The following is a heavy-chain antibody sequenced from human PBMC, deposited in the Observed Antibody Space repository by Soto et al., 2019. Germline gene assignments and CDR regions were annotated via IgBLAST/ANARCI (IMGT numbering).Heavy chain of an antibody. CDR1: GGTFRSNA. CDR3: AGGSTRLKYYYYYGMDV. Sequence: SVKVSCKASGGTFRSNAISWVRQAPGQGLEWMGGIIPIFGTANYAQKFQGRVTITADESTSTAYMELSSLRSEDTAVYYCAGGSTRLKYYYYYGMDVWGQGTTVTVSS. CDR2: IIPIFGTA. V-gene: IGHV1-69*13. J-gene: IGHJ6*02. D-gene: IGHD4-4*01.